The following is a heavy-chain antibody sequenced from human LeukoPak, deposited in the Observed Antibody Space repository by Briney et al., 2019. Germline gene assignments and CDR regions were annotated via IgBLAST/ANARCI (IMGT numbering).Heavy chain of an antibody. V-gene: IGHV3-23*01. J-gene: IGHJ4*02. CDR2: ISDSGGRT. CDR3: AKGTSTYSSGSFDY. CDR1: GYMFNKYG. D-gene: IGHD6-19*01. Sequence: GGTLRLSCAASGYMFNKYGINWIRQAPGKGLEWVSGISDSGGRTYYADSVKGRFTISRDNSKNMLYLQMTSLRAEDTAVYYCAKGTSTYSSGSFDYWGRGTLVTVSS.